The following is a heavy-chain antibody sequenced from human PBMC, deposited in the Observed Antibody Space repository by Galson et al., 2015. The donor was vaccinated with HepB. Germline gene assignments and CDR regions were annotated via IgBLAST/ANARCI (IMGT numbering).Heavy chain of an antibody. Sequence: TLSLTCAVSGGSISSGGYSWSWIRQPPGKGLEWIGYIYHSGTTYYNPSLKSRVTISVDRSKNQFSLKLTSVTVADTAMYYCAREGCVWGQGTTVTASS. CDR3: AREGCV. CDR2: IYHSGTT. CDR1: GGSISSGGYS. J-gene: IGHJ6*02. V-gene: IGHV4-30-2*01.